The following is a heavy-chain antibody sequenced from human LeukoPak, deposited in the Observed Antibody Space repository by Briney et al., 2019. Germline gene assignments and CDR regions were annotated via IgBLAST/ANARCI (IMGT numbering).Heavy chain of an antibody. CDR2: FDPEDGET. Sequence: ASVKVSCKASGYTFTSYYMHWVRQAPGKGLEWMGGFDPEDGETIYAQKFQGRVTMTEDTSTDTAYMELSSLRSEDTAVYYCATLTYYYDSSGYYSGVYAFDIWGQGTMVTVSS. CDR3: ATLTYYYDSSGYYSGVYAFDI. J-gene: IGHJ3*02. V-gene: IGHV1-24*01. D-gene: IGHD3-22*01. CDR1: GYTFTSYY.